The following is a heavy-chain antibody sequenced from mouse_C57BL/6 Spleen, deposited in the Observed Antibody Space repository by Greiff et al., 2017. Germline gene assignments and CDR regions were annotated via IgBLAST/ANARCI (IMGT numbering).Heavy chain of an antibody. CDR1: GYTFTSYW. V-gene: IGHV1-64*01. Sequence: QVQLQQPGAELVKPGASVKLSCKASGYTFTSYWMHWVKQRPGQGLEWIGMIHPNSGSTNYNEKFKSKATLTVDKSSSAAYMQLSSLTSEDSAVYYCARSPSLVYDGNYGNAMDYWGQGTSVTVSS. D-gene: IGHD2-1*01. CDR2: IHPNSGST. CDR3: ARSPSLVYDGNYGNAMDY. J-gene: IGHJ4*01.